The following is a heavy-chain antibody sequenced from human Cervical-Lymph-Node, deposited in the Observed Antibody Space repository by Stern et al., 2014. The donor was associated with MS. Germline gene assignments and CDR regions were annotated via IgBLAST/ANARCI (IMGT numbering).Heavy chain of an antibody. CDR1: GFTFSNYW. CDR2: ISRDGSRT. Sequence: EVHLVESGGGLVQPGGSLRLSCAASGFTFSNYWMHWVRQAPGKGLEWVSRISRDGSRTTYADSVKGRFTISRDNAKETLYVQMNSLKAEDTAVYYCTRTTTEAEDFDYWGQGTLVTVSS. J-gene: IGHJ4*02. V-gene: IGHV3-74*02. CDR3: TRTTTEAEDFDY. D-gene: IGHD4-17*01.